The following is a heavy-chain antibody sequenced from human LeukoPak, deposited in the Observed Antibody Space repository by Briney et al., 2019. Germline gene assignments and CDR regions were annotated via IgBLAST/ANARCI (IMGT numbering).Heavy chain of an antibody. J-gene: IGHJ4*02. CDR1: GFIFSGSW. CDR2: IKKDGSEK. D-gene: IGHD2-15*01. CDR3: TTDTWYSAGH. V-gene: IGHV3-7*03. Sequence: GGSLRLSCTASGFIFSGSWMAWIRQAPGEGLEWVAIIKKDGSEKYYVDSMKGRFTISRDNAKNSLFLQMYSLRAEDTAIYYCTTDTWYSAGHWGQGTLVTVSS.